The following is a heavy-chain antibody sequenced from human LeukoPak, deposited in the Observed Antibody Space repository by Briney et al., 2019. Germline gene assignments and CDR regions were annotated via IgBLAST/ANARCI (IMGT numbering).Heavy chain of an antibody. CDR2: VSNSGDYI. V-gene: IGHV3-21*01. CDR3: ARDPIAVAGIDGPGY. CDR1: GFSFSSYR. Sequence: PGGSLRLSCAASGFSFSSYRMNWVRQAPGKGLEWVSSVSNSGDYIHYADSVKGRFTISRDNAKNSLYLQMNSLRAEDTAVYYCARDPIAVAGIDGPGYWGQGTLVAVSS. D-gene: IGHD6-19*01. J-gene: IGHJ4*02.